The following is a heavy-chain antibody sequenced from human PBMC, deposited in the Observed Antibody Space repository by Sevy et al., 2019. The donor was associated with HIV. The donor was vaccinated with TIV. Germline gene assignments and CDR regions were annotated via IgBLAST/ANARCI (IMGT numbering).Heavy chain of an antibody. CDR2: LNGDGSSA. D-gene: IGHD6-19*01. Sequence: GGSLRLSCAASGFTFSSHWMHWVRQAPGKGLVWVSRLNGDGSSASYGDFVKGRFTISRDNGKNTVYLQISSLTADDTAVYYCTRGRSGTYGWFDPWGQGTLVTVSS. CDR3: TRGRSGTYGWFDP. CDR1: GFTFSSHW. J-gene: IGHJ5*02. V-gene: IGHV3-74*01.